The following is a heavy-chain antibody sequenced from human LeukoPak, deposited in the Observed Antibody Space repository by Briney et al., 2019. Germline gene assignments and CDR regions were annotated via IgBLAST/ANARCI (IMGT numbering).Heavy chain of an antibody. Sequence: LGGSLRLSCAASGFTFSSYAMSWVRQAPGKGLEWVSAISGSGGSTYYADSVKGRFTISRDNSKNTLYLQMNSLRAEDTAVYYCATTGGHDYGFDYWGQGTLVTVSS. CDR3: ATTGGHDYGFDY. J-gene: IGHJ4*02. CDR2: ISGSGGST. V-gene: IGHV3-23*01. D-gene: IGHD4-17*01. CDR1: GFTFSSYA.